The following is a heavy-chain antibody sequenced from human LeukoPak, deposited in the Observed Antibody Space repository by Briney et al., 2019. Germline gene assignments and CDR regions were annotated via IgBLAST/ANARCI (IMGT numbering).Heavy chain of an antibody. V-gene: IGHV3-21*01. D-gene: IGHD4-23*01. Sequence: TAAESLRLSCAASGVTFSSYSMNWVRQAPGKGLEWVASISSSSSYIYYADLVKGRFIISRATAKKSPYLQMNSPRAEDTAVYYCAEDDFNYGGNPGAIAIWGQGTLVTVSS. CDR3: AEDDFNYGGNPGAIAI. CDR1: GVTFSSYS. J-gene: IGHJ4*02. CDR2: ISSSSSYI.